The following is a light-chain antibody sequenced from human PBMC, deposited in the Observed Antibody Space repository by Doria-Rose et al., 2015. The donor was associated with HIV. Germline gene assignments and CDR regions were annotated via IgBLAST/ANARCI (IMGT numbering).Light chain of an antibody. Sequence: ISCTGTSSDVGGYNYVSWYQQHPGKAPKLMIYDVSKRPSGVSNRFSGSKSVNTASLTISGLQAEDEADYYCSSYTSSSTRVFGGGTKLTVL. CDR3: SSYTSSSTRV. J-gene: IGLJ2*01. CDR2: DVS. V-gene: IGLV2-14*04. CDR1: SSDVGGYNY.